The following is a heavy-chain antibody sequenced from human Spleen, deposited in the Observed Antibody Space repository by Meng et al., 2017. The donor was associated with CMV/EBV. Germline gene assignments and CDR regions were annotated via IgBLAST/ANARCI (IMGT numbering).Heavy chain of an antibody. CDR1: GFTVSSNY. V-gene: IGHV3-53*01. D-gene: IGHD6-13*01. CDR2: IYSGGST. CDR3: AKDHDSTWYEGPFDY. Sequence: GESLKISCAASGFTVSSNYMSWVRQAPGKGLEWVSVIYSGGSTYYADSVKGRFTISRDNSKNTLYLQMNSLRAEDTAVYYCAKDHDSTWYEGPFDYWGQGTLVTVSS. J-gene: IGHJ4*02.